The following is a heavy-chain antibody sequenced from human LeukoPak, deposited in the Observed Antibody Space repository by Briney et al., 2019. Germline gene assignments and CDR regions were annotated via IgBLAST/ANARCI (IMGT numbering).Heavy chain of an antibody. D-gene: IGHD3-22*01. CDR2: IYSGGST. CDR3: AKDYYYDSSGYFDY. J-gene: IGHJ4*02. Sequence: GGSLRLSCAASGFTVSSNYMSWVRQAPGKGLEWVSIIYSGGSTFYADSVKGRFTISRDKSKNSLYLQMNSLRAEDTALYYCAKDYYYDSSGYFDYWGQGTLATVSS. V-gene: IGHV3-53*05. CDR1: GFTVSSNY.